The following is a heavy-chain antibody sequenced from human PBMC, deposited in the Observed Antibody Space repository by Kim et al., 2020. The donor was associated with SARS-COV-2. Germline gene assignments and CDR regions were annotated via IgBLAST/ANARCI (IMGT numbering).Heavy chain of an antibody. CDR1: GDSVSSNSAA. D-gene: IGHD6-6*01. Sequence: SQTLSLTCAISGDSVSSNSAAWNWIRQSPSRGLEWLGRTYYRSKWYNDYAVSVKSRITINPDTSKNQFSLQLNSVTPEDTAVYYCASVNKYSSSSGIGMDVWGQGTTVTVSS. CDR3: ASVNKYSSSSGIGMDV. J-gene: IGHJ6*02. CDR2: TYYRSKWYN. V-gene: IGHV6-1*01.